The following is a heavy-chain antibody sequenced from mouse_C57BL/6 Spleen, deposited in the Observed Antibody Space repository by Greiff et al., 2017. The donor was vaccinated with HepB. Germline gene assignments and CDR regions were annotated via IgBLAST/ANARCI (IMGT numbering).Heavy chain of an antibody. V-gene: IGHV1-42*01. Sequence: VQLQQSGPELVKPGASVKISCKASGYSFTGYYMNWVKQSPEKSLEWIGEINPSTGGTTYNQKFKAKATLTVDKSSSTAYMQLKSLTSEDSAVYYCARGGIYYGNPYYYAMDYWGQGTSVTVSS. J-gene: IGHJ4*01. CDR3: ARGGIYYGNPYYYAMDY. CDR1: GYSFTGYY. D-gene: IGHD2-1*01. CDR2: INPSTGGT.